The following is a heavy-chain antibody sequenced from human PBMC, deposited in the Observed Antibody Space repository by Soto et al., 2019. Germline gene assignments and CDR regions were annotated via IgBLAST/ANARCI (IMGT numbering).Heavy chain of an antibody. CDR2: ISGSGGST. Sequence: EVQLLESGGGLVQPGGSLRLSCAASGFTFSNYAVTWVRQAPGKGLEWVSTISGSGGSTYYADSVKGRFTISRDNSKNPLYLKMHSLRAEETAVYYCAKAPGSSWYDMDYWGQGTLVNVSS. J-gene: IGHJ4*02. CDR3: AKAPGSSWYDMDY. CDR1: GFTFSNYA. V-gene: IGHV3-23*01. D-gene: IGHD6-13*01.